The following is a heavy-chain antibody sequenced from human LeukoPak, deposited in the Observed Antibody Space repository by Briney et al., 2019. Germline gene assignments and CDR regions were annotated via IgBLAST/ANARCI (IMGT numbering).Heavy chain of an antibody. Sequence: AGGSLRLSCASSGFTFSSYSMNWVRQAPGKGLEWVSYISSSSSTIYYADSVKGRLTISRDNAKNSLYLQMNSLRDEDTAVYYCARDITMVRGIIGYYYGMDVWGQGTTVTVSS. CDR2: ISSSSSTI. D-gene: IGHD3-10*01. J-gene: IGHJ6*02. CDR1: GFTFSSYS. CDR3: ARDITMVRGIIGYYYGMDV. V-gene: IGHV3-48*02.